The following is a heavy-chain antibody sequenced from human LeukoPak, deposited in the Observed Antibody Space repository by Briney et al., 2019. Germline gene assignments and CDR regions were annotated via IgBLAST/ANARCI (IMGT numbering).Heavy chain of an antibody. CDR1: GGSFSGYY. J-gene: IGHJ4*02. Sequence: SETLSLTCAVYGGSFSGYYWSWIRQPPGKGLEWIGEINHSGSTNYNPSLKSRVTISVDTSKNQFSLKLSSVTAADTAVYYCARAGSSWYSYRPFDYWGQGTLVTVSP. V-gene: IGHV4-34*01. CDR2: INHSGST. D-gene: IGHD6-13*01. CDR3: ARAGSSWYSYRPFDY.